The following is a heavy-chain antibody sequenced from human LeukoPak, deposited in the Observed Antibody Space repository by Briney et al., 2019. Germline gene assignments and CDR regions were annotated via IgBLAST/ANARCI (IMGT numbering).Heavy chain of an antibody. CDR3: AREGGLENKYYYYYYMDV. J-gene: IGHJ6*03. D-gene: IGHD2/OR15-2a*01. CDR1: GFTFSSYW. CDR2: IKQDGSEK. V-gene: IGHV3-7*01. Sequence: PGGSLRLSCAASGFTFSSYWMSWVRRAPGKGLEWVANIKQDGSEKYYVDSVKGRITISRDNAKNSLYLQMNSLRAEDTAVYYCAREGGLENKYYYYYYMDVWGKGTTVTVSS.